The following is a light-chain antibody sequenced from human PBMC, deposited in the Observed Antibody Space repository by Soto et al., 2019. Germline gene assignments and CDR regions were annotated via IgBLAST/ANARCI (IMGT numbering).Light chain of an antibody. CDR1: QSVSSSY. J-gene: IGKJ2*01. CDR2: GAS. Sequence: EIVMTQSPATLSVSPGERATLSCRASQSVSSSYLAWYQQNPGQPPRLLIYGASSRATGIPDRFSGSGSGTDFTLTISRLEPEDFAVYYCQQYGGSSYTFGQGTKLEIK. CDR3: QQYGGSSYT. V-gene: IGKV3-20*01.